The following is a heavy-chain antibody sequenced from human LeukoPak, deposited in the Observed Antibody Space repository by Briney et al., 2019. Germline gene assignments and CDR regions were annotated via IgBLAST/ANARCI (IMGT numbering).Heavy chain of an antibody. Sequence: SETLSLTCTVSGGSISSGSYYWSWIRQPAGKGLEWIGRIYISGSTNYNPSLKSRVTISVDTSKNQFSLKLSSVTAADTAVYYCARGLGGYSYGNYYYYYMDVWGKGTTVTISS. D-gene: IGHD5-18*01. CDR2: IYISGST. CDR3: ARGLGGYSYGNYYYYYMDV. V-gene: IGHV4-61*02. CDR1: GGSISSGSYY. J-gene: IGHJ6*03.